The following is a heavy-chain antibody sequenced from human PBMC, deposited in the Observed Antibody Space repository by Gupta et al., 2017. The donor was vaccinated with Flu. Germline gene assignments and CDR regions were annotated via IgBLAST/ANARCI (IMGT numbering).Heavy chain of an antibody. CDR3: ARDDFGEEGYVGY. V-gene: IGHV3-21*01. Sequence: EVQLVESGGGLVKPGESRRLPWQGSGLTFRSYTRNWVRQAAGKGLEWFSSISPTSNSVWHAESVKGRFTIYRDNAKNSLSLQMNSLRVEDTALYYCARDDFGEEGYVGYWGRGILVTVSS. D-gene: IGHD4-17*01. CDR1: GLTFRSYT. CDR2: ISPTSNSV. J-gene: IGHJ4*02.